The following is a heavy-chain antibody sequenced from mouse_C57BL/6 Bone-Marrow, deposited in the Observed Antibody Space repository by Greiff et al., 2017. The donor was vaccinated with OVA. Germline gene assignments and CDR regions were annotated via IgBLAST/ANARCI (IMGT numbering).Heavy chain of an antibody. CDR2: ISSGGSYT. J-gene: IGHJ1*03. CDR1: GFTFSSYG. Sequence: EVKVVESGGDLVKPGGSLKLSCAASGFTFSSYGMSWVRQTPDKRLEWVATISSGGSYTYYPDSVKGRFTISRDNAKNTLYLQMSSLKSEDTAMYHCARRGSYWYFDVWGTGTTVTVSS. CDR3: ARRGSYWYFDV. D-gene: IGHD1-1*01. V-gene: IGHV5-6*02.